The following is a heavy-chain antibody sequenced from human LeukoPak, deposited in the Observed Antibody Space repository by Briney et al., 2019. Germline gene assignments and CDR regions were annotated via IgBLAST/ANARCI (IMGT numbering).Heavy chain of an antibody. CDR2: ISSSSNYI. CDR3: ARVSFLTGYSFDF. Sequence: GGSLRLSCAVSGFTFSSYTMNWVRQAPGKGLEWVSSISSSSNYIYYADSVKGRFTISRDNAKNSLYLQMNSLRAEDSAVYYCARVSFLTGYSFDFWGQGTLVTVSS. J-gene: IGHJ4*02. V-gene: IGHV3-21*01. D-gene: IGHD3-9*01. CDR1: GFTFSSYT.